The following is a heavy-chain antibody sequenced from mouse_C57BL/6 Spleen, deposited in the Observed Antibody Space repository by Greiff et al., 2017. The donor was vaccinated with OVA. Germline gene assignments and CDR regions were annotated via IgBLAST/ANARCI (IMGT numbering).Heavy chain of an antibody. CDR1: GYAFSSSW. J-gene: IGHJ2*01. Sequence: VVEPGASVKISCKASGYAFSSSWMNWVKQRPGKGLEWIGRIYPGDGDTNYNGKFKGKATLTADKSSSTAYMQLSSLTSEDSAVYFCARMGPYYFDYWGQGTTLTVSS. CDR3: ARMGPYYFDY. V-gene: IGHV1-82*01. CDR2: IYPGDGDT. D-gene: IGHD4-1*01.